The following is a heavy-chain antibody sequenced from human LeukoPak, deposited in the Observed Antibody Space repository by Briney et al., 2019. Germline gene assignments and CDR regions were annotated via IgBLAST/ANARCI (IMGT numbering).Heavy chain of an antibody. CDR3: AKGLVVVAATGAFDI. J-gene: IGHJ3*02. Sequence: GGSLRLSCAASGFSISNDWMSWVRQAPGKGLEWVSGISWNSGSIGYADSVKGRFTISRDNAKNSLYLQMNSLRAEDTALYYCAKGLVVVAATGAFDIWGQGTMVTVSS. CDR2: ISWNSGSI. D-gene: IGHD2-15*01. V-gene: IGHV3-9*01. CDR1: GFSISNDW.